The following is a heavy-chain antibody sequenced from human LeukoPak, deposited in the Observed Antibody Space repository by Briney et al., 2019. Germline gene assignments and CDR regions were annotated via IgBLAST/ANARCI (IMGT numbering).Heavy chain of an antibody. CDR1: GYTFTGYY. Sequence: ASVKVSCKASGYTFTGYYMHWVRQAPGQGLEWMGWINPSSGGTNYAQKFQGRVTMTRDTAISTAYMELSRLRSDDTAVYYCARDPYYYYGMDVWGQGTTVTVSS. CDR2: INPSSGGT. J-gene: IGHJ6*02. CDR3: ARDPYYYYGMDV. V-gene: IGHV1-2*02.